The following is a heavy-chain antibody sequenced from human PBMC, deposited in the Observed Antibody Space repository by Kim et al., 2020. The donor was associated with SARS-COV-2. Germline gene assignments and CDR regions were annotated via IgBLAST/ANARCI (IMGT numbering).Heavy chain of an antibody. V-gene: IGHV4-34*01. CDR1: GGSFSGYY. J-gene: IGHJ5*02. Sequence: SETLSLTCAVYGGSFSGYYWSWIRQPPGKGLEWIGEINHSGSTNYNPSLKSRVTISVDTSKNQFSLKLSSVTAADTAVYYCARVGGYCSSTSCSNWFDPWGQGTLVTVSS. CDR3: ARVGGYCSSTSCSNWFDP. CDR2: INHSGST. D-gene: IGHD2-2*01.